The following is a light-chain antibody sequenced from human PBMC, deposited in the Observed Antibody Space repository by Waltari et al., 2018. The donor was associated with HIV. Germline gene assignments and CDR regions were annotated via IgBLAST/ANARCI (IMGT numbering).Light chain of an antibody. J-gene: IGLJ2*01. CDR2: EVN. CDR1: SSDVGRYDY. CDR3: SSYAGINPVI. Sequence: QSALTQPPSASGSLGQSVTISCTGSSSDVGRYDYVSWYQHHPGKAPKPLIFEVNKRPSGVPDRFSGSKSGNTASLTVSGLQAEDEAEYSCSSYAGINPVIFGGGTTLTVL. V-gene: IGLV2-8*01.